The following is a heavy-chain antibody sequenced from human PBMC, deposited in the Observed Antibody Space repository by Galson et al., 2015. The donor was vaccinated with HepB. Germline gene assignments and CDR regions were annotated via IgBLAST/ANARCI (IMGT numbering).Heavy chain of an antibody. J-gene: IGHJ6*02. V-gene: IGHV1-69*13. CDR1: GGTFSSYA. D-gene: IGHD2-15*01. Sequence: SVKVSCKASGGTFSSYAISWVRQAPGQGLEWMGGIIPIFGTANYAQKFQGRVTITADESTSTAYMELSSLRSEDTAVYYCARDVVAATPSYYYGMDVWGQGTTVTVSS. CDR2: IIPIFGTA. CDR3: ARDVVAATPSYYYGMDV.